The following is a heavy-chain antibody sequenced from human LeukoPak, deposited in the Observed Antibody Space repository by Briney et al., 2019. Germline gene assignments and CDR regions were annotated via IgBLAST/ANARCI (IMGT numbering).Heavy chain of an antibody. V-gene: IGHV1-69*04. CDR3: AREVPKYYGMDV. CDR2: IIPILGIA. Sequence: SVKVSCKASGGTFSSYAISWVRQAPGQGLEWMGRIIPILGIANYAQKFQGRVTITADKSTNTAYMELSSLRSEDTAVYYCAREVPKYYGMDVWGQGTTVTVSS. J-gene: IGHJ6*02. CDR1: GGTFSSYA.